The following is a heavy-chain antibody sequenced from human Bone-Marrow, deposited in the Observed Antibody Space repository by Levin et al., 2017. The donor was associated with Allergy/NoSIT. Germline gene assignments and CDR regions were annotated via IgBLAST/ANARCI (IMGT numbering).Heavy chain of an antibody. CDR3: ARLSGRNYDVLTGYYGGYFDS. D-gene: IGHD3-9*01. Sequence: PSETLSLTCTVSGVSVTSGSYYWNWVRQSPGKGLEWIGLVYQSGNTNYNASLRRRVIISLDTSKNQFSLKLTSLTAADTALYYCARLSGRNYDVLTGYYGGYFDSWGQGTLVTVSS. J-gene: IGHJ4*02. V-gene: IGHV4-61*01. CDR1: GVSVTSGSYY. CDR2: VYQSGNT.